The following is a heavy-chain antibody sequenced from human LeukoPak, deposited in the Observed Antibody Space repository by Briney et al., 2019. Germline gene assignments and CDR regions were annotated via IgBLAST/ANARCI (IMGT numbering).Heavy chain of an antibody. D-gene: IGHD5-24*01. J-gene: IGHJ4*02. CDR2: IYDSGNS. CDR1: GGSISSYY. CDR3: ARHKGGEMATLDY. V-gene: IGHV4-59*08. Sequence: SETLSLTCTVSGGSISSYYWSWIRQPPGKGLEWIGYIYDSGNSNYNPSLKSRVTISGDTSKNQFSLKLTSVTAADTAVYYCARHKGGEMATLDYWGQGTLVTVSS.